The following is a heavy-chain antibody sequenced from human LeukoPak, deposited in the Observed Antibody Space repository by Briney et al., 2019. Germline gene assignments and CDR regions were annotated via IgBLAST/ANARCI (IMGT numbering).Heavy chain of an antibody. V-gene: IGHV4-61*01. J-gene: IGHJ4*02. Sequence: SETLSLTCTVSGGSVSSGSYYWSWIRQPPGKGREWIGYIYYSGSTNYNPSLKSRVTLSVDTSKNQFSLKLSSVTAADTAVYYCAREYSSSWYTFDYWGQGTLVTVSS. CDR3: AREYSSSWYTFDY. CDR1: GGSVSSGSYY. D-gene: IGHD6-13*01. CDR2: IYYSGST.